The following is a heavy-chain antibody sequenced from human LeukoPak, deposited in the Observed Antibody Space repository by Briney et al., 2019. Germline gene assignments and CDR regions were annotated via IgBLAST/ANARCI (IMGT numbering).Heavy chain of an antibody. D-gene: IGHD6-13*01. V-gene: IGHV1-8*01. CDR3: ARGYSSSWLSAGREDAFDI. Sequence: GASVKVSCKASGYTFTSYDINWVRQATGQGLEWMGWMNPNSGNTGYAQKFQGRATMTRNTSISTAYMELSSLRSEDTAVYYCARGYSSSWLSAGREDAFDIWGQGTMVTVSS. J-gene: IGHJ3*02. CDR2: MNPNSGNT. CDR1: GYTFTSYD.